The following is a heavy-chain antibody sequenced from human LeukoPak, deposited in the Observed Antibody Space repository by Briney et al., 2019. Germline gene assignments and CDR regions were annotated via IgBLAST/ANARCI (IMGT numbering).Heavy chain of an antibody. CDR1: GFTFSGSA. V-gene: IGHV3-73*01. J-gene: IGHJ4*02. CDR2: IRSKANSYAT. D-gene: IGHD3-22*01. Sequence: GGSLRLSCTASGFTFSGSAMHWVRQASGKGLEWVGRIRSKANSYATAYAASVKGSFTISRDDSKNTEYLHMNSLNTEDAAVYYCTRSDYYDSSGYYPFDYWGQGTLVTVSS. CDR3: TRSDYYDSSGYYPFDY.